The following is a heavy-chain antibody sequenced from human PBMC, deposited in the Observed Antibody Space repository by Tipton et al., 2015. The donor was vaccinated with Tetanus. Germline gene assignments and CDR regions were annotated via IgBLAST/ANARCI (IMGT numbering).Heavy chain of an antibody. D-gene: IGHD3-3*01. CDR3: ARHTNFWSGYYIVY. V-gene: IGHV4-39*01. J-gene: IGHJ4*02. Sequence: TLSLTCTVSGGSVSNASYFWGWIRQSPEKGLEWIGFINYSGSTYYNPSLRSRVTISVDTSKNQFSLKLSSVTAADTAVYYCARHTNFWSGYYIVYWGQGTLVTVSS. CDR1: GGSVSNASYF. CDR2: INYSGST.